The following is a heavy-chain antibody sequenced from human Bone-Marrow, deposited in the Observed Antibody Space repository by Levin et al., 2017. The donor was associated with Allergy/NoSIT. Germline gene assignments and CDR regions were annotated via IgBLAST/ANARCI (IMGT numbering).Heavy chain of an antibody. D-gene: IGHD3-22*01. CDR2: IRSGDTTV. CDR3: ARDYDSSGYYFYFDS. CDR1: GFTFSDYD. J-gene: IGHJ4*02. V-gene: IGHV3-11*01. Sequence: GGSLRLSCTASGFTFSDYDMSWIRQAPGKGLEWISYIRSGDTTVSYADSVKGRFTISRDNAKNSLYLQMSSLRAEDTAVYYCARDYDSSGYYFYFDSWGQGTLVTVSS.